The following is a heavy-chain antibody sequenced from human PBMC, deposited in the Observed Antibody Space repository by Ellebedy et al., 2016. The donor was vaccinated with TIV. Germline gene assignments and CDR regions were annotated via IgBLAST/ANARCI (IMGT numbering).Heavy chain of an antibody. J-gene: IGHJ1*01. V-gene: IGHV3-23*01. CDR2: ISGSASNT. CDR3: AKDGAGSSSWYTEYFQH. D-gene: IGHD6-13*01. CDR1: GFTFSGVA. Sequence: ETLSLXCAASGFTFSGVAMTWVRQAPGKGLEWVSAISGSASNTYYADSVKGRCTISRDNSKNTLYLEVNSLRAEDTAVYYCAKDGAGSSSWYTEYFQHWGQGTLVTVSS.